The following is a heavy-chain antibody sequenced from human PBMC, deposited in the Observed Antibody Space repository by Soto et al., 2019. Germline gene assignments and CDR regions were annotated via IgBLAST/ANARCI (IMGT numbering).Heavy chain of an antibody. J-gene: IGHJ6*02. V-gene: IGHV1-69*12. CDR3: ARTDIVLVPAAMNYYYYGVDV. CDR2: IIPIFGTA. CDR1: GGTFSSYA. D-gene: IGHD2-2*01. Sequence: QVQLVQSGAEVKKPGSSVKVSCKASGGTFSSYAISWVRQAPGQGLEWMGGIIPIFGTANYAQKFQGRVTITADESTSTAYMELSSLRSEDTAVYYCARTDIVLVPAAMNYYYYGVDVWGQGTTVTVSS.